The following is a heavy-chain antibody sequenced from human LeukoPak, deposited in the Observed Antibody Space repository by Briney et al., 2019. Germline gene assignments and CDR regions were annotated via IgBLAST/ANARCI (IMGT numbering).Heavy chain of an antibody. CDR1: GGSISSYY. D-gene: IGHD3-22*01. CDR2: IYYSGST. J-gene: IGHJ4*02. V-gene: IGHV4-59*01. Sequence: SETLSLTCTVSGGSISSYYWSWIRQPLGKGLEWIGYIYYSGSTNYNPSLKSRVTISVDTSKNQFSLKLSSVTAADTAVYYCARGPPYYYDSSGYYFDYWGQGTLVTVSS. CDR3: ARGPPYYYDSSGYYFDY.